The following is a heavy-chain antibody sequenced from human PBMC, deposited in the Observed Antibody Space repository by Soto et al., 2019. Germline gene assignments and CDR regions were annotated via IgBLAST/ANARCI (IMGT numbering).Heavy chain of an antibody. V-gene: IGHV3-64*01. CDR1: GFTLSGYA. D-gene: IGHD6-6*01. CDR3: ARRARPDFYYLDV. J-gene: IGHJ6*03. CDR2: ISSNGVGT. Sequence: EVQLEESGGGLAQPGGSLRLSCEASGFTLSGYAMDWVRQAPGKGLEYVSGISSNGVGTYYANSVQGRFTISRDNSKNTEYLQMDSLRPEDMAVYYCARRARPDFYYLDVWGKGTTVTVS.